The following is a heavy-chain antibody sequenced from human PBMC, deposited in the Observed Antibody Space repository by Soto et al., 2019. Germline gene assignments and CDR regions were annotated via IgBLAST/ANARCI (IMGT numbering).Heavy chain of an antibody. CDR1: GVTFSSFS. D-gene: IGHD6-6*01. CDR3: ATDSGEQLARRGFYYYYGDV. CDR2: ILSISGSI. Sequence: ELQLVEAGGGLVKPGGSLRLSCAASGVTFSSFSFNWVRQAPGKGLEWVSFILSISGSIYYADSVKGRFTISRDNAKNSLYLQMNSLKDEDTAVYYCATDSGEQLARRGFYYYYGDVWGNGTTVTVSS. V-gene: IGHV3-21*01. J-gene: IGHJ6*03.